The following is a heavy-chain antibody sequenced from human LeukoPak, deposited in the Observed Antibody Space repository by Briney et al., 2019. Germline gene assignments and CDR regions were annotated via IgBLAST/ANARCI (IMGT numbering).Heavy chain of an antibody. J-gene: IGHJ5*02. CDR3: ARVSSRRGHGIAAAGTGYNWFDP. Sequence: GASVKVSCKASGYTFTSYDINWVRQATGQGLEWMGWMNPNSGNTGYAQKFQGRVTMTRNTSISTAYMELSSLRSEDTAVYYCARVSSRRGHGIAAAGTGYNWFDPWGQGTLVTVSS. D-gene: IGHD6-13*01. CDR1: GYTFTSYD. V-gene: IGHV1-8*01. CDR2: MNPNSGNT.